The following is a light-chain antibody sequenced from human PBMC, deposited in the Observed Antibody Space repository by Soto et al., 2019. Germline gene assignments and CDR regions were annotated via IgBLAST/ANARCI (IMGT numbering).Light chain of an antibody. Sequence: QSVLTQPASVSGSPGQSITISCTGTSSDVGSYNLVSWYQQHPGKAPKLMIYEGSKRPSGVSNRFSGSKSGNTASLTISGLQAEDEADYYCSSYAGSSTHVVFGGWTKLTVL. J-gene: IGLJ2*01. CDR3: SSYAGSSTHVV. V-gene: IGLV2-23*01. CDR1: SSDVGSYNL. CDR2: EGS.